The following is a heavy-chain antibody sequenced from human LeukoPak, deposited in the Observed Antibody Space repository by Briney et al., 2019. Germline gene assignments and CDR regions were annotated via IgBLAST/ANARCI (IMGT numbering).Heavy chain of an antibody. CDR1: GFTFASYA. Sequence: GGFLRLSCTPSGFTFASYAMSWVRQAPGKGLEWVSLITGGGGASYYADSVKGRFTISRDNSKNMLYLQMSSLRAEDTAVYYCVKLVADTTNNHFDCWGQGALVTVSS. D-gene: IGHD1-26*01. CDR2: ITGGGGAS. V-gene: IGHV3-23*01. J-gene: IGHJ4*02. CDR3: VKLVADTTNNHFDC.